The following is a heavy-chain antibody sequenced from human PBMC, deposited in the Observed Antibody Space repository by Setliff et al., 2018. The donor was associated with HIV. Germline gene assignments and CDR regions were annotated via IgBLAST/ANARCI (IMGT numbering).Heavy chain of an antibody. D-gene: IGHD4-17*01. CDR1: GFTFSDYY. CDR3: AKDRTSYGDYVLGPSFDL. J-gene: IGHJ2*01. CDR2: ISSSSSYT. Sequence: GGSLRLSCAASGFTFSDYYMSWIRQAPGQGLEWVSYISSSSSYTNYADSVKGRFNISRDNAKNSLYLQMNSLRAEDTAVYYCAKDRTSYGDYVLGPSFDLWGRGTLVTVSS. V-gene: IGHV3-11*05.